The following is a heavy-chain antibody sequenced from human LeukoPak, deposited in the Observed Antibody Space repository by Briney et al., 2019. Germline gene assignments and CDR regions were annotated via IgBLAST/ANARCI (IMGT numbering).Heavy chain of an antibody. CDR3: ARVNFTMVRGVIIGNYYYYYMDV. Sequence: SETLSLTCAVYGGSFSGYYWSWIRQPPGKGLEWIGEINHSGSTNYNPSLKSRVTISVDTSKNQFSLKLSSVTAADTAMYYCARVNFTMVRGVIIGNYYYYYMDVWGKGTTVTVSS. CDR1: GGSFSGYY. V-gene: IGHV4-34*01. J-gene: IGHJ6*03. CDR2: INHSGST. D-gene: IGHD3-10*01.